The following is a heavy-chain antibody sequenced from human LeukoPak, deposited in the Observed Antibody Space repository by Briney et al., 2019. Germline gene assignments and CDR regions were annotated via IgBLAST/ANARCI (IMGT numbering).Heavy chain of an antibody. CDR1: GFTFSNFA. CDR3: ARGPGQGGEMATIG. V-gene: IGHV3-23*01. J-gene: IGHJ4*02. CDR2: ISGSGAST. Sequence: PGGSLRLSYAASGFTFSNFAMSWVRQAPGKGLEWVSTISGSGASTYYADSVKGRFTISRDNSRNSLYLQMNSLRAEDTAVYYCARGPGQGGEMATIGWGQGTLVTVSS. D-gene: IGHD5-24*01.